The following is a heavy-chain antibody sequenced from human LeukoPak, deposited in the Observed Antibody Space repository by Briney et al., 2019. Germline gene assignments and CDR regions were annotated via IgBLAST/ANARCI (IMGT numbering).Heavy chain of an antibody. J-gene: IGHJ4*02. V-gene: IGHV4-39*07. CDR2: IYYSGST. D-gene: IGHD4-17*01. Sequence: PSETLSLTCTVSGGSISSSSYYWGWIRQPPGKGLEWIGSIYYSGSTYYNPSLKSRVTISVDTSKNQFSLKLSSVTAADTAVYYCVSTVTTYFDYWGQGTLVTVSS. CDR1: GGSISSSSYY. CDR3: VSTVTTYFDY.